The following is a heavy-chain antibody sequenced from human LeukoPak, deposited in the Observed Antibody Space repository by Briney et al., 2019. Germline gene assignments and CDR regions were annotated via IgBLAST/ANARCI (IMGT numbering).Heavy chain of an antibody. CDR1: GFTFSSYA. CDR3: AKTYYDSGYDY. CDR2: ISGGGGST. Sequence: GGSLRLSCAASGFTFSSYAMSWVRQAPGKGLEWDSAISGGGGSTYYADSVKGRFTISRDNSKNTLYLQMNSLRAEDTAVYYCAKTYYDSGYDYWGQGTLVTVSS. V-gene: IGHV3-23*01. J-gene: IGHJ4*02. D-gene: IGHD3-22*01.